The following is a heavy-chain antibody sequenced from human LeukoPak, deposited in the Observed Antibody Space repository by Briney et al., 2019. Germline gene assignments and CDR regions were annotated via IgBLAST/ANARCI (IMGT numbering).Heavy chain of an antibody. Sequence: GGSLRLSCAASGFTFSTYWMTWVRQAPGKGLEWVANIKQDGSQKNYVDSVKGRFTISRDNAKNSLYLEMNSLRADDTAKYYCARGARFGELYSWFGPWGQGTLVTVSS. CDR2: IKQDGSQK. V-gene: IGHV3-7*01. J-gene: IGHJ5*02. D-gene: IGHD3-10*01. CDR3: ARGARFGELYSWFGP. CDR1: GFTFSTYW.